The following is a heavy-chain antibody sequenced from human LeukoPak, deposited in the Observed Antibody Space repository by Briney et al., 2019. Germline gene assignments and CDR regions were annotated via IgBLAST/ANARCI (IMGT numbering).Heavy chain of an antibody. V-gene: IGHV3-30*18. CDR2: ISYDGSNK. CDR1: GFTFSSYG. Sequence: PGGSLRLSCAASGFTFSSYGMHWVRQAPGEGLEWVAVISYDGSNKYYADSVKGRFTISRDNSKSTLYLQMNSLRAEDTAVYYCAKGRTMVRGVSPDEFDYWGQGTLVTVSS. D-gene: IGHD3-10*01. J-gene: IGHJ4*02. CDR3: AKGRTMVRGVSPDEFDY.